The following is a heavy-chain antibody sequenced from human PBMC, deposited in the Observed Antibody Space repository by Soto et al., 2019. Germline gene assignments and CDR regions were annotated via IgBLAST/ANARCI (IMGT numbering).Heavy chain of an antibody. CDR3: ARGDTPMITGMDSFDI. D-gene: IGHD5-18*01. J-gene: IGHJ3*02. V-gene: IGHV3-7*01. Sequence: GGSLRLSCAASGFTFSRYWMNWVRQAPGKGLEWVANIKQDGAEKNYVDSVKGRFTISRDNARKSLYLQMDSLRAEDTAVYFCARGDTPMITGMDSFDIWGQGTMVTVSS. CDR2: IKQDGAEK. CDR1: GFTFSRYW.